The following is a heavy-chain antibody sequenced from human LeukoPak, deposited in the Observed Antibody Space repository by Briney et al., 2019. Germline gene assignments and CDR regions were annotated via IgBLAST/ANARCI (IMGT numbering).Heavy chain of an antibody. J-gene: IGHJ4*02. CDR3: ATGSRSGWYRSIDY. Sequence: SETLSLTCTVSGGSISSYYWSWIRQLPGKGLEWIGYIYYSGSTNYNPSLKSRVTISVDTSKNQFSLKLSSVTAADTAVYYCATGSRSGWYRSIDYWGQGTLVTVSS. D-gene: IGHD6-19*01. CDR1: GGSISSYY. CDR2: IYYSGST. V-gene: IGHV4-59*08.